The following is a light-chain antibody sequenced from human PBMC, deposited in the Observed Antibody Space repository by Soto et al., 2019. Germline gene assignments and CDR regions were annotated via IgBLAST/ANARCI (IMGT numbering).Light chain of an antibody. J-gene: IGLJ3*02. CDR3: GSSVGGPNWV. CDR2: EVN. Sequence: QSALTQPASVSGSPGQSIAISCTGTSSDVGSYDRVSWYQQQPGKAPTLMIYEVNKRHSGVSNRVSGSKSGNTASLTISGLQAEDEAYYYCGSSVGGPNWVFGGGTKLTVL. V-gene: IGLV2-23*02. CDR1: SSDVGSYDR.